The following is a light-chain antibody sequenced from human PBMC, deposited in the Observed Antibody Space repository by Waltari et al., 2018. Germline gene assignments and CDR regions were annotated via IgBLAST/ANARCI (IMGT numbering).Light chain of an antibody. CDR3: QHSNSAPFT. V-gene: IGKV1-12*01. Sequence: DIQMTQSPSSRAASVGDRVTITCRASQGISSWLAWYQQKPGKAPKLLIYKASSLQSGVPSRFSGSGSGTDFTLTIIRLQPEDFATYYCQHSNSAPFTFGPGTKLDIK. CDR1: QGISSW. CDR2: KAS. J-gene: IGKJ3*01.